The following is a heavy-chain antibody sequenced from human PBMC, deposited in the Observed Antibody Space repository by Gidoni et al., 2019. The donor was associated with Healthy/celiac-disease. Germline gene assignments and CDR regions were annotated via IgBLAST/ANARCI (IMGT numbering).Heavy chain of an antibody. Sequence: QVQLVESGGGVVQPGRSLRLSCAASGFPFSSYAMHWVRQAPGKGLEWVAVISYDGSNKYYADSVKGRFTISRDNSKNTLYLQMNSLRAEDTAVYYCARRDLKGAPFDYWGQGTLVTVSS. J-gene: IGHJ4*02. CDR2: ISYDGSNK. V-gene: IGHV3-30-3*01. CDR1: GFPFSSYA. CDR3: ARRDLKGAPFDY.